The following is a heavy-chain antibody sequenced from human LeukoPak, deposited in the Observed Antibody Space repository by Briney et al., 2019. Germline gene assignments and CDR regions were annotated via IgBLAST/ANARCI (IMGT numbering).Heavy chain of an antibody. CDR1: GYTFTSYY. CDR2: INPSGGST. V-gene: IGHV1-46*01. J-gene: IGHJ6*03. D-gene: IGHD3-10*01. Sequence: ASVKVSCMASGYTFTSYYMHWVRQAPGQGLEWMGIINPSGGSTSYAQKFQGRVTMTRDTSTSTIYMELSSLRSEDTAVYYCARAYGVEEFLAEYYMDVWGKGTTVTISS. CDR3: ARAYGVEEFLAEYYMDV.